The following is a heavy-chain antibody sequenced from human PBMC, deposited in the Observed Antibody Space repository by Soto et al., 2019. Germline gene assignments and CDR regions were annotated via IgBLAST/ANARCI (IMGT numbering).Heavy chain of an antibody. J-gene: IGHJ2*01. V-gene: IGHV4-59*08. CDR2: IYYSGST. CDR3: ARRRGTGDWYFDL. Sequence: SETLSLTCTVSGGSISSYYWSWIRQPPGKGLEWIGYIYYSGSTNYNPSLKSRVTISVDTSKNQFSLKLSSVTAADTAVYYCARRRGTGDWYFDLWGRGTLVTVSS. CDR1: GGSISSYY. D-gene: IGHD7-27*01.